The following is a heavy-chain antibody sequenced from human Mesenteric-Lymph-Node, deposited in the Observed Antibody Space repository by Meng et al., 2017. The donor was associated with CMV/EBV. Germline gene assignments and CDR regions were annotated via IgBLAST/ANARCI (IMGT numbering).Heavy chain of an antibody. Sequence: GGSLRLSCEASGLTFTGYTLNWVRQAPGKGLEWVSSISSSSAYIYYDNSVEGRFTISRDNAKSPLYLQMNSLTAEDTAVYYCGRQAYGDYAVGSWGQGTLVTVSS. J-gene: IGHJ5*02. V-gene: IGHV3-21*01. CDR1: GLTFTGYT. D-gene: IGHD4-17*01. CDR2: ISSSSAYI. CDR3: GRQAYGDYAVGS.